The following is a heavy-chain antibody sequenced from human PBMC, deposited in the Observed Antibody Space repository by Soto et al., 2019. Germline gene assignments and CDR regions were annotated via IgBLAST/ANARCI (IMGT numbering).Heavy chain of an antibody. J-gene: IGHJ6*02. D-gene: IGHD4-17*01. CDR2: ISSSSSTI. Sequence: GGSLRLSCAASGFTFSSYSMNWVRQAPGKGLEWVSYISSSSSTIYYADSVKGRFTISRDNAKNSLYLQMNSLRDEDTAVYYCARDMGYGDYVYYYYYGMDVWGQGTTVTVSS. V-gene: IGHV3-48*02. CDR1: GFTFSSYS. CDR3: ARDMGYGDYVYYYYYGMDV.